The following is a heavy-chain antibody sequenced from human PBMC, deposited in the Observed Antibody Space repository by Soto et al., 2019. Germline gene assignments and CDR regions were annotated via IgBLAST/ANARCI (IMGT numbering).Heavy chain of an antibody. J-gene: IGHJ4*02. Sequence: GGSLRLSCATSGFTFRNYGMNWVRQTPGKGLEWVAAITGSGVITYHADSVQGRFTISRDNSENTLYLQMNSLRADDTAVYYCAKGMTNYFGSGTYYRADYWGQGTLVTVSS. CDR2: ITGSGVIT. CDR3: AKGMTNYFGSGTYYRADY. CDR1: GFTFRNYG. D-gene: IGHD3-10*01. V-gene: IGHV3-23*01.